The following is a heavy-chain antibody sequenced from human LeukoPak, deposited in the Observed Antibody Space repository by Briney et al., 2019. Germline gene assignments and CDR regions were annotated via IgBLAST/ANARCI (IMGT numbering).Heavy chain of an antibody. V-gene: IGHV4-4*07. J-gene: IGHJ5*02. CDR2: IYTSGST. D-gene: IGHD2-2*01. CDR3: ARIRYCSSTSCYAGVHWFDP. Sequence: SETLSLTCTVSGGSISSYYWSWIRQPAGKGLEWIGRIYTSGSTNYNPSLKSRVTMSVDTSKNQFSLRLSSVTAADTAVYYCARIRYCSSTSCYAGVHWFDPWGQGTLVTVSS. CDR1: GGSISSYY.